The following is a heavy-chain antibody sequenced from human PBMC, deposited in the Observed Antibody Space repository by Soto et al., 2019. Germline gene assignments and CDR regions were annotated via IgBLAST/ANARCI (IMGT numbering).Heavy chain of an antibody. J-gene: IGHJ4*02. V-gene: IGHV1-58*02. CDR2: IVVGSGNT. Sequence: QMQLVQSGPEVKKPGTSVKVSCKASGFTFTSSAMQWVRQARGQRLEWIGWIVVGSGNTNYAQKFQERVTMTRDMSTSTAYMELSSLRSEDTAVYFCAADLYCSGGSCVGGEDYFDYWGQGTLVTASS. CDR1: GFTFTSSA. D-gene: IGHD2-15*01. CDR3: AADLYCSGGSCVGGEDYFDY.